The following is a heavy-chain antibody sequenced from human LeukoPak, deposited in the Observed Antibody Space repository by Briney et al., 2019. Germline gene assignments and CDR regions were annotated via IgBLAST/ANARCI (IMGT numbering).Heavy chain of an antibody. V-gene: IGHV4-39*01. CDR2: IYYSGST. Sequence: ASETLSLTCSVSGGSISGSSYYWGWIRQPPGKGLEWIGSIYYSGSTYYSASLKSRITISMDTSKNQFSLRVSSVTAADTAVYYCARRPPALGAFDIWGQGTMVSVSS. CDR3: ARRPPALGAFDI. J-gene: IGHJ3*02. CDR1: GGSISGSSYY.